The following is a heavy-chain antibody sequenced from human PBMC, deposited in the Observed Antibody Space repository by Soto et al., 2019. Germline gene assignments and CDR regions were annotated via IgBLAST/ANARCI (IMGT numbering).Heavy chain of an antibody. J-gene: IGHJ4*02. CDR3: AKAPYPKIAAGVLFDY. V-gene: IGHV3-23*01. CDR2: ISGSGGST. Sequence: PGGSLRLSCAASGFTFSSYAMSWVRQAPGKGLEWVSAISGSGGSTYYADSVKGRFTISRDNSKNTLYLQMNSLRAEDTAVYYCAKAPYPKIAAGVLFDYWGQGTLVTVSS. CDR1: GFTFSSYA. D-gene: IGHD6-13*01.